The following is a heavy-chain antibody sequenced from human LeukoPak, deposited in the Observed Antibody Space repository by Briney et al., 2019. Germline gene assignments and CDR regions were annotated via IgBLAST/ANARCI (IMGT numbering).Heavy chain of an antibody. Sequence: PSETLSLTCTVSGGSISSGGYYWSWIRQHPGKGLEWIGYIYYSGSTYYNPSLKSRVTISVDTSKNQFSLKLSSVTAADTAVYYCAREVWFGGTVSVIFDYWGQGTLVTVPS. D-gene: IGHD3-10*01. CDR3: AREVWFGGTVSVIFDY. CDR1: GGSISSGGYY. V-gene: IGHV4-31*03. J-gene: IGHJ4*02. CDR2: IYYSGST.